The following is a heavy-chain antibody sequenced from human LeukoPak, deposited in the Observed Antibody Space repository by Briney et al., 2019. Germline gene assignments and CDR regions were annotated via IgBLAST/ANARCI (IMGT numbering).Heavy chain of an antibody. J-gene: IGHJ4*02. Sequence: GGSLRLSCAASGFTFSNSAMSWVRQAPGKGVEWVSIISGSGDNRYYTDSVKGRFTISRDNSRNTLYLQMNSLRAEDTAIYYCAKNRGISSGFFDYWGQGSLVTVSS. CDR3: AKNRGISSGFFDY. CDR1: GFTFSNSA. CDR2: ISGSGDNR. D-gene: IGHD6-6*01. V-gene: IGHV3-23*01.